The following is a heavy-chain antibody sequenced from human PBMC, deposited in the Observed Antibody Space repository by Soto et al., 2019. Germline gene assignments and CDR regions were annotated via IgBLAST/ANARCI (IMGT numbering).Heavy chain of an antibody. V-gene: IGHV1-8*01. J-gene: IGHJ6*03. Sequence: ASVKVSCKASGYTFTSYDINWVRQATGQGLEWMGWMNPNSCNTGYAQKFQGRVTMTRNTSISTAYMELSSLRSEDTAVYYCARGPTDYYYYYYVDVWGKGTTVTVSS. CDR1: GYTFTSYD. CDR2: MNPNSCNT. D-gene: IGHD1-1*01. CDR3: ARGPTDYYYYYYVDV.